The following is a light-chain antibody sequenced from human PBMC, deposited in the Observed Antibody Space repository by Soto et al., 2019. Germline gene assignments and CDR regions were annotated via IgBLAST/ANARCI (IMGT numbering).Light chain of an antibody. CDR1: QSVSSS. CDR2: GAS. J-gene: IGKJ5*01. CDR3: QQYKSWPPIT. V-gene: IGKV3-15*01. Sequence: EIMMTQSPPTLSVSPGERATLSCRASQSVSSSLAWYQQKPGQAPRLLIYGASTRATGTPARFSGSGSGTEFTLTISSRQSEDFAVYYCQQYKSWPPITFGQGTRLEIK.